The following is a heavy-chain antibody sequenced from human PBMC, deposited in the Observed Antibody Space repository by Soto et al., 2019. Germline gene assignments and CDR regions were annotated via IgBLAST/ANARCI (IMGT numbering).Heavy chain of an antibody. Sequence: EVQLLESGGGLVQRGGSRRLSCAASGFTFSSYAMSWVRQAPGKGLEWVSAISGSGGSTYYADSVKGRFTISRDNSKNMLYLQMNSLRVEDTAVYYCAKYYGGNSDWYFDLWGRGTLVTVSS. CDR1: GFTFSSYA. V-gene: IGHV3-23*01. D-gene: IGHD4-17*01. CDR2: ISGSGGST. CDR3: AKYYGGNSDWYFDL. J-gene: IGHJ2*01.